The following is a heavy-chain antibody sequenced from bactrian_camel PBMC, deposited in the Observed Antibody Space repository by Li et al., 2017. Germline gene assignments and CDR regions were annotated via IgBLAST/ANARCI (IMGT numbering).Heavy chain of an antibody. CDR2: IYTNDGTT. CDR1: GDPFSRYY. Sequence: HVQLVESGGGSVQAGGSLRLSCVASGDPFSRYYMGWFRQIPGNEREGVALIYTNDGTTTYADSVRGRFTISLDNDKNTVHLRMDSLKPEDTAMYYCAVGYSGSCTASRIADYSYWGQGTQVTVS. CDR3: AVGYSGSCTASRIADYSY. J-gene: IGHJ4*01. D-gene: IGHD2*01. V-gene: IGHV3-3*01.